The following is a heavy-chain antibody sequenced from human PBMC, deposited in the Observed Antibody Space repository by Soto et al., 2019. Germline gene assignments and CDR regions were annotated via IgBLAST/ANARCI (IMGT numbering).Heavy chain of an antibody. CDR3: ARDLAWGSGRDVVSEDWLDP. CDR2: ISTDNGNT. Sequence: GASVKVSCKASGYTFTSSGISWVRQAPGQGLEWMGWISTDNGNTNYAQHLQGRVSMTTDTSTSTGYMEVRSLRSDDTAVYYCARDLAWGSGRDVVSEDWLDPWGQGTLVTVSS. V-gene: IGHV1-18*01. J-gene: IGHJ5*02. CDR1: GYTFTSSG. D-gene: IGHD3-10*01.